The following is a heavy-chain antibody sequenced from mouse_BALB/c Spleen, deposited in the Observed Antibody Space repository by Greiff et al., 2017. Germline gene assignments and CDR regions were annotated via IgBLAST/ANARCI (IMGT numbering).Heavy chain of an antibody. Sequence: VKLMESGAELVRPGTSVKVSCKASGYAFTNYLIEWVKQRPGQGLEWIGVINPGSGGTNYNEKFKGKATLTADKSSSTAYMQLSSLTSDDSAVYFCAREGNDAMDYWGQGTSVTVSS. CDR2: INPGSGGT. J-gene: IGHJ4*01. V-gene: IGHV1-54*01. CDR3: AREGNDAMDY. D-gene: IGHD2-2*01. CDR1: GYAFTNYL.